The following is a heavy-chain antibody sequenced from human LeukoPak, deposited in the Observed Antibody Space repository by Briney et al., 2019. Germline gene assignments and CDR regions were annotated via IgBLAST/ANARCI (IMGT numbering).Heavy chain of an antibody. V-gene: IGHV3-48*03. CDR3: VSGVGMDV. J-gene: IGHJ6*02. CDR2: INSRNTI. Sequence: PGRSLRLSCIDSGSTFSTSELNWVRQAPGTGLEWLAFINSRNTIYYADSLRGRFTISRDNAKNSLYLQMNSLTVEDTAVYYCVSGVGMDVWGQGTTVTVSS. CDR1: GSTFSTSE. D-gene: IGHD3-10*01.